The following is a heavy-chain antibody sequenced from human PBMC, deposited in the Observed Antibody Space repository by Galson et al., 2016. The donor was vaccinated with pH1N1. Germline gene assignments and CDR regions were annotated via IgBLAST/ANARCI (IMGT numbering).Heavy chain of an antibody. CDR1: GYSFTSYW. Sequence: QSGAEVKKPGESLKISCKGSGYSFTSYWIGWVRQMPGKGLEWMGIIFPGDSDTRYSTSFQGQVTISADKSISTASLQWNSLRASDTAMYYCARSPADPGYSYYYMDVWGKGTTVSVSS. CDR2: IFPGDSDT. J-gene: IGHJ6*03. D-gene: IGHD2-21*01. V-gene: IGHV5-51*03. CDR3: ARSPADPGYSYYYMDV.